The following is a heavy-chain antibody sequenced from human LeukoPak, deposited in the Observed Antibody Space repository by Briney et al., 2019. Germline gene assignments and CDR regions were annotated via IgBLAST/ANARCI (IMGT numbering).Heavy chain of an antibody. CDR1: GFTFNSYA. V-gene: IGHV3-30-3*01. CDR3: AKDLDVGSSSGYPDRDY. CDR2: VSYDGSNK. J-gene: IGHJ4*02. Sequence: PGGSLRLSCAASGFTFNSYAMHWVRQAPGKGLEWVAIVSYDGSNKYSADSVKGRFTISRDNSKNTLYLQMNSLRAEDTAVYYCAKDLDVGSSSGYPDRDYWAQGTLVTVSS. D-gene: IGHD3-22*01.